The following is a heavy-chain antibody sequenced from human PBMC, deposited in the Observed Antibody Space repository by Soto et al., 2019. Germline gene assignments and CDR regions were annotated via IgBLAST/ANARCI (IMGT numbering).Heavy chain of an antibody. CDR1: GGSISSSNW. J-gene: IGHJ1*01. D-gene: IGHD6-13*01. V-gene: IGHV4-4*02. CDR2: IYHSGST. CDR3: ARESIAGAGTQYFQH. Sequence: QVQLQESGPGLVKPSGTLSLTCAVSGGSISSSNWWSWVRQPPGKGLEWIGGIYHSGSTNYNPYLKSQVTISVAKSKNQCPLKVGSVTAADPAVYYCARESIAGAGTQYFQHWGQGTLV.